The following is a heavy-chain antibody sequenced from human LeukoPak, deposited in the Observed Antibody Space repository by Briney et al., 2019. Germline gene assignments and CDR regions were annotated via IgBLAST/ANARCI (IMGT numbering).Heavy chain of an antibody. V-gene: IGHV1-2*02. CDR2: INPNSGGT. CDR1: GYTLTGYY. CDR3: ARDPPPNTYYYGSGVQGDY. J-gene: IGHJ4*02. D-gene: IGHD3-10*01. Sequence: ASVTDSCKASGYTLTGYYIDCVRHAPGQGLEWMGWINPNSGGTNYAQKFQARVTMTLDTSISTAYMELSRLRSDDTAVYYCARDPPPNTYYYGSGVQGDYWGQGTLVTFSS.